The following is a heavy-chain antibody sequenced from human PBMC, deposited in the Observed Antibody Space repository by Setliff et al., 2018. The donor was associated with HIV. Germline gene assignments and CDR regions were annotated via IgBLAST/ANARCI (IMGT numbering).Heavy chain of an antibody. J-gene: IGHJ4*02. Sequence: PGGSLRLSCAASGFTFNNNAMSWVRQAPGKGLEWLSYISSSSSSIYHADSVKGRFTISRDNTRSTLYLQMNRLRVEDTAVYYCVRGPQFRPHWGQGTLVTVSS. CDR1: GFTFNNNA. V-gene: IGHV3-48*04. CDR2: ISSSSSSI. CDR3: VRGPQFRPH.